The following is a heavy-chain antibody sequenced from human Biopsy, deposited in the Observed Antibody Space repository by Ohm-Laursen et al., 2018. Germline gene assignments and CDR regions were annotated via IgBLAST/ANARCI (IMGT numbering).Heavy chain of an antibody. D-gene: IGHD2-15*01. CDR3: TRLPDDTPDGFDF. V-gene: IGHV3-73*01. CDR2: IRSSANNYAT. Sequence: SLRLSCAASGFSFSDSSIHWVRQASGKRLEWVGRIRSSANNYATEYTASVKGRFTISRNDSNNTAYLQMNSLKTEDTAVYFCTRLPDDTPDGFDFWGRGTMVTVSS. CDR1: GFSFSDSS. J-gene: IGHJ3*01.